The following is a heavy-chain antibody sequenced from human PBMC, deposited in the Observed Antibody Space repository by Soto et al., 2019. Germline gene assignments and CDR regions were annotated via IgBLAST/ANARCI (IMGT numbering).Heavy chain of an antibody. V-gene: IGHV1-69*13. CDR2: IIPIFGTA. D-gene: IGHD6-19*01. CDR3: ARSIAVAGVDAFDI. Sequence: SVKVSCKASGGTFSSYAISWVRQAPGQGLEWMGGIIPIFGTANYAQKFQGRVTITADESTSTAYMELSSLRSEDTAVYYCARSIAVAGVDAFDIWGQGTMVTV. CDR1: GGTFSSYA. J-gene: IGHJ3*02.